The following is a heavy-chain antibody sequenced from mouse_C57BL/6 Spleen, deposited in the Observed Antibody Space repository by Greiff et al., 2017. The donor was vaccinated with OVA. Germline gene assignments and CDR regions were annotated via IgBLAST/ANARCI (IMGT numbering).Heavy chain of an antibody. D-gene: IGHD2-2*01. CDR3: ARYGSSPLGIMDY. V-gene: IGHV1-72*01. CDR1: GYTFTSYW. J-gene: IGHJ4*01. CDR2: IDPNSGGT. Sequence: VKLMESGAELVKPGASVKLSCKASGYTFTSYWMHWVKQRPGRGLEWIGRIDPNSGGTKYNEKFKSKATLTVDKPSSTAYMQLSSLTSEDSAVYYCARYGSSPLGIMDYWGQGTSVTVSS.